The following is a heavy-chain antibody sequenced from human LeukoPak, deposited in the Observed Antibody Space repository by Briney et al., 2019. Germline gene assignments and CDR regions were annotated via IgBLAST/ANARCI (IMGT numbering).Heavy chain of an antibody. J-gene: IGHJ5*02. Sequence: SETLSLTCTVSGDSVTSISSYYWNWVRQPPGKGLEWIRLSYYTGTTNYNPSLRSRVTILLDTSKNQFSLKLTSVTAADTAVYYCARQFDPWGQGTLVTVSS. V-gene: IGHV4-59*08. CDR2: SYYTGTT. CDR3: ARQFDP. CDR1: GDSVTSISSYY.